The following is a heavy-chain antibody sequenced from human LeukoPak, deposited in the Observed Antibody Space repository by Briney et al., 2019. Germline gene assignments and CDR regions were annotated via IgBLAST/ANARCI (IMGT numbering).Heavy chain of an antibody. V-gene: IGHV3-23*01. CDR1: GFTFSSYG. CDR2: ISGSGGST. J-gene: IGHJ6*03. CDR3: ANPYGGSRYYMDV. Sequence: QPGGSLRLSCAASGFTFSSYGMSWVRQAPGKGLEWVSAISGSGGSTYYADSVKGRFTISRDNSKNTLYLQMNSLRAEDTAVYYCANPYGGSRYYMDVWGKGTTVTISS. D-gene: IGHD4-23*01.